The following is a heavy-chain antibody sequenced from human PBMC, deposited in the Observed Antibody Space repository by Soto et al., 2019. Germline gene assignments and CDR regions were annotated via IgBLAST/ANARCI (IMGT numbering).Heavy chain of an antibody. CDR2: IDPSDSYT. CDR1: GYSFTSYW. CDR3: ARIPGGRTNDDDY. Sequence: GESLTISCEGSGYSFTSYWISWVLQMPGKGLEWMGRIDPSDSYTNYSPSFQGHVTISADKSISTAYLQWSSLKASDTAMYYCARIPGGRTNDDDYWGQGTMVTVSS. J-gene: IGHJ4*02. D-gene: IGHD1-1*01. V-gene: IGHV5-10-1*01.